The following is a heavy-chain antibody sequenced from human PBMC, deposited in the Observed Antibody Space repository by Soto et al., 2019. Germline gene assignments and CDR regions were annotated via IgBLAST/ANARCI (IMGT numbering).Heavy chain of an antibody. D-gene: IGHD3-3*01. V-gene: IGHV4-4*07. CDR2: IYTSGST. CDR3: ARDLTVRFLEWLSAGSYYYYGMDV. J-gene: IGHJ6*02. Sequence: PSETLSLTCTVSGGSISSYYWSWIRQPAGKGLEWIGRIYTSGSTNYNPSLKSRVTMSVDTSKNQFSLKLSSVTAADTAVYYCARDLTVRFLEWLSAGSYYYYGMDVWGQGTTGTVS. CDR1: GGSISSYY.